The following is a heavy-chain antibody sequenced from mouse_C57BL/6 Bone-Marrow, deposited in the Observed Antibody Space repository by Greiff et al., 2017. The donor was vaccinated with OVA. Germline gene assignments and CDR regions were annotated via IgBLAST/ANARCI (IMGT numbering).Heavy chain of an antibody. D-gene: IGHD1-1*01. V-gene: IGHV1-69*01. J-gene: IGHJ4*01. CDR1: GYTFTSYW. CDR3: AREPITTVGAAMDY. Sequence: VQLQQPGAELVMPGASVKLSCKASGYTFTSYWMHWVKQRPGQGLEWIGEIDPSDSYTNYNQKFKGKSTLTVDKSSSKAYMQLSSLTSEDSAVYYCAREPITTVGAAMDYWGQGTAVTVSS. CDR2: IDPSDSYT.